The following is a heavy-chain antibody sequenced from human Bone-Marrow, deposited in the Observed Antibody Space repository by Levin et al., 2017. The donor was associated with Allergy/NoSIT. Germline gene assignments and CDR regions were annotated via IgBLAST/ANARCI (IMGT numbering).Heavy chain of an antibody. V-gene: IGHV3-30*03. CDR2: TSYVGSDE. CDR1: GFTFSRYG. Sequence: PGGSLRLSCAASGFTFSRYGMHWVRQAPGKGLEWVAVTSYVGSDEYYADSVKGRFTISRDNSKNTLYLQMNSLRPEDTALYYRATGSFDNWGQGTLVTVSS. CDR3: ATGSFDN. J-gene: IGHJ4*02.